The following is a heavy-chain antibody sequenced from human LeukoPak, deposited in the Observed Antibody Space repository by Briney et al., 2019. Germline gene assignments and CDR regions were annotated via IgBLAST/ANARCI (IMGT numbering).Heavy chain of an antibody. CDR3: ARVITYGAFDFSGMDV. CDR2: ISGNGNTK. CDR1: GFTFSDYY. Sequence: PGGSLRLSCVGSGFTFSDYYMSWIRQAPGKGLEWVSYISGNGNTKYYADSVKGRFTISRDNAKNSLFPQMNSLRAEDTAVYYCARVITYGAFDFSGMDVWGKGTTVTVSS. D-gene: IGHD5-12*01. J-gene: IGHJ6*03. V-gene: IGHV3-11*04.